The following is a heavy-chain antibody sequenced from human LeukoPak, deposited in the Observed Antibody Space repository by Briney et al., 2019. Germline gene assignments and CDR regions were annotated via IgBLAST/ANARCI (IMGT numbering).Heavy chain of an antibody. D-gene: IGHD3-10*01. CDR1: GGSFSGYY. J-gene: IGHJ4*02. CDR3: ARLGITMVRGAQTSPLD. V-gene: IGHV4-34*01. Sequence: SETLSLTCAVYGGSFSGYYWSWIRQPPGKGLEWIGEINHSGSTNYNPSLKSRVTISVDTSKNQFSLKLSSVTAADTAVYYCARLGITMVRGAQTSPLDWGQGTLVTVSS. CDR2: INHSGST.